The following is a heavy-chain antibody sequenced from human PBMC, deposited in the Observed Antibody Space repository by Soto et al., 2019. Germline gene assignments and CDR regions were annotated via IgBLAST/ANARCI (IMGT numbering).Heavy chain of an antibody. J-gene: IGHJ4*01. D-gene: IGHD6-19*01. CDR3: AREAVSGRTGFDY. V-gene: IGHV1-18*01. CDR1: GYTFTSYG. Sequence: ASVKVSCKASGYTFTSYGISWVRQAPGQGLEWMGWVNAYNGNTNYAQKFQGRVTMTTGTSTSTAYMELRSLRSDDTAVYYCAREAVSGRTGFDYWGQGTLVTVSS. CDR2: VNAYNGNT.